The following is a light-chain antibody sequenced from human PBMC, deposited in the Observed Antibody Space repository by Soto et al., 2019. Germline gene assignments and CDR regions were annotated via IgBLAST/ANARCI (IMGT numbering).Light chain of an antibody. CDR1: QGISSY. J-gene: IGKJ2*01. Sequence: DIRLTQSPSFLSASVGDRVTITCRASQGISSYLAWYQQKPGKAHKLLIYAASALQSGVPSRFSGSGAGTEFTLTISSLQPEDFATYCWQQLSSYPRTFGQGTKLEIK. CDR2: AAS. CDR3: QQLSSYPRT. V-gene: IGKV1-9*01.